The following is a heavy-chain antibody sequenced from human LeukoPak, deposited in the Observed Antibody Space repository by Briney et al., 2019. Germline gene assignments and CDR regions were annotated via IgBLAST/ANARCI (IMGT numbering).Heavy chain of an antibody. CDR2: IYHSGST. Sequence: SQTLSLTCTVSGGSISSGGYYWSWIRRPPGKGLEWIGYIYHSGSTYYNPSLKSRVTISVDRSKNQFSLKLSSVTAADTAVYYCARVTSAAGRDYWGQGTLVTVSS. J-gene: IGHJ4*02. CDR1: GGSISSGGYY. D-gene: IGHD6-13*01. V-gene: IGHV4-30-2*01. CDR3: ARVTSAAGRDY.